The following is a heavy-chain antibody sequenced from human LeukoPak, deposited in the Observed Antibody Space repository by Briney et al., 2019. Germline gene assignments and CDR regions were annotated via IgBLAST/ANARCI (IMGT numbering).Heavy chain of an antibody. J-gene: IGHJ5*02. CDR1: GFRVSSNY. CDR2: IYSGGTT. D-gene: IGHD3-22*01. Sequence: PGGSLSLSCAASGFRVSSNYISWVRQAPGKGLEWVSVIYSGGTTYYADSVKGRFIISRDNSKNTLYLQMNNLRAEDTAVYYCARSPWGITMIAEAWGQGTLVTVSS. CDR3: ARSPWGITMIAEA. V-gene: IGHV3-53*01.